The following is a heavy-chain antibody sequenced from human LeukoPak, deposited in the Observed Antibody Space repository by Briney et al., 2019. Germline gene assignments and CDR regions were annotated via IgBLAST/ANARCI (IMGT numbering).Heavy chain of an antibody. CDR1: GGSMSRYY. CDR2: IYTSGSGSS. D-gene: IGHD2-2*01. J-gene: IGHJ3*02. V-gene: IGHV4-4*07. Sequence: SETLSLTCTVSGGSMSRYYWSWIRQPAGKGLEWIGRIYTSGSGSSTYNPSLKSRVTMSIDTSKNQFSLRLSSMTAADTAIYYCARLLVPDVECAFDIWGQGTLVTVSS. CDR3: ARLLVPDVECAFDI.